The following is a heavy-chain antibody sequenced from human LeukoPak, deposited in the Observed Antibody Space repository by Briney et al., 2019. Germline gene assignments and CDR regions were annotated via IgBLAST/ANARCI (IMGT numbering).Heavy chain of an antibody. CDR1: GYTFTSYY. D-gene: IGHD3-16*01. CDR2: INPSGGST. CDR3: ARAPGGTYYYYHMDV. Sequence: ASVKVSCKASGYTFTSYYMHWVRQAPGEGLEWMGIINPSGGSTSYAQKFQGRVTMTRDMSTSTVYMELSSLRSEDTAVYYCARAPGGTYYYYHMDVWGKGTTVTVSS. J-gene: IGHJ6*03. V-gene: IGHV1-46*01.